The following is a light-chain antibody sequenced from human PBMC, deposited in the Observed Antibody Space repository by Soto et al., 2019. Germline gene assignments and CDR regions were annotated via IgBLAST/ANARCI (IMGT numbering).Light chain of an antibody. J-gene: IGLJ2*01. Sequence: QSALTQPASVSGSPGQSITISCTGSSSDIGSYNLVSWYQQHPGKAPKLMIYEVSKRPSGVSDRFSGSKSANTASLTISGLQAEDEADYYCCSYAGSATPHVVFGGGTKLTVL. CDR1: SSDIGSYNL. CDR2: EVS. CDR3: CSYAGSATPHVV. V-gene: IGLV2-23*02.